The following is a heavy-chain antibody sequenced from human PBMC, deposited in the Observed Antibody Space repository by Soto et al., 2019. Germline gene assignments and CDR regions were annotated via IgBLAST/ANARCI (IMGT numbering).Heavy chain of an antibody. CDR1: GFTFSDYY. V-gene: IGHV3-11*01. CDR2: ISSSGSTI. J-gene: IGHJ3*02. D-gene: IGHD6-13*01. CDR3: ARFLEYSSSWPHTDAFDI. Sequence: QVQLVESGGGLVKPGGSLRLSCAASGFTFSDYYMSWIRQAPGKGLEWVSYISSSGSTIYYADSVKGRFTISRDNAKNSLYLQMNSLRAEDTAVYYCARFLEYSSSWPHTDAFDIWGQGTMVTVSS.